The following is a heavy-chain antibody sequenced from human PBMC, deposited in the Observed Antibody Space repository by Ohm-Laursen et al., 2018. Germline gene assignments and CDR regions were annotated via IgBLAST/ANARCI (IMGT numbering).Heavy chain of an antibody. V-gene: IGHV1-8*02. CDR2: MNPNSGNT. CDR1: GGTFSSYA. D-gene: IGHD3-10*01. Sequence: ASVKVSCKASGGTFSSYAISWVRQAPGQGLEWMGWMNPNSGNTGYAQKFQGRVTMTRNTSISTAYMELSSLRSEDTAVYYCARGSYYYGSGSDYYGMDVWGQGTTVTVSS. CDR3: ARGSYYYGSGSDYYGMDV. J-gene: IGHJ6*02.